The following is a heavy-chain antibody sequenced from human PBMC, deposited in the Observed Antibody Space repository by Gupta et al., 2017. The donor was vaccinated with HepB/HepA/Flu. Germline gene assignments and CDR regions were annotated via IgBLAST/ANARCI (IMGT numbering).Heavy chain of an antibody. CDR3: ARDLSGYYTMDY. V-gene: IGHV3-30-3*01. J-gene: IGHJ4*02. D-gene: IGHD3-3*01. Sequence: QVQLVESGRGVVQPGTSLSPSCAVSGFTLSSYASHWVRQAPGKGLKWVAAISVDGSRKHYADSVKGRFTISRDNSKNTLDLQMNSLRAEDTAVYYGARDLSGYYTMDYWGQGILVTVSS. CDR1: GFTLSSYA. CDR2: ISVDGSRK.